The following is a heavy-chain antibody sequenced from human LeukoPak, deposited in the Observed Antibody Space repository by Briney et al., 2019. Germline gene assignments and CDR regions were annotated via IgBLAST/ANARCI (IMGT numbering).Heavy chain of an antibody. CDR3: ARGGPKDGMDV. CDR1: GGSISSGGYS. J-gene: IGHJ6*02. CDR2: IYHSGST. Sequence: SETLSLTCAVSGGSISSGGYSWSWIRQPPGKGLEWIGYIYHSGSTYYNPSLKSRVTISVDKSKNQFSLKLSSVTAADTAVYYCARGGPKDGMDVWGQGTTVTVSS. V-gene: IGHV4-30-2*01.